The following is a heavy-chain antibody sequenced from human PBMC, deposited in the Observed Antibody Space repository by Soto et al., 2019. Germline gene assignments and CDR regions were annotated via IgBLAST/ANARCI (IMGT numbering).Heavy chain of an antibody. J-gene: IGHJ4*02. D-gene: IGHD6-25*01. Sequence: SVKVSCKASGGTFSSYAISWVRQAPGQGLEWMGGIIPIFGTANYAQKFQGRVTITADESTSTDSMELSSLRSEDTAVYYCATWSGSGLVLVYWGQGTLVTVSS. CDR2: IIPIFGTA. CDR3: ATWSGSGLVLVY. CDR1: GGTFSSYA. V-gene: IGHV1-69*13.